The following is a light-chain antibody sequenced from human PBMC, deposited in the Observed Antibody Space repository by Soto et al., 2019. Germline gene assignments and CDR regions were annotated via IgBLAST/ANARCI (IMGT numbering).Light chain of an antibody. Sequence: AIQMTQSPSSLSASVGDRVTITCRATQDIREDLVWYQQKPGKAPKLLIYAASSLQSEVPSRFSGSGSGTDFTHTISSLQPEDFATYFCLQDHGFPITFGGGTKVEIK. J-gene: IGKJ4*01. CDR2: AAS. CDR1: QDIRED. V-gene: IGKV1-6*01. CDR3: LQDHGFPIT.